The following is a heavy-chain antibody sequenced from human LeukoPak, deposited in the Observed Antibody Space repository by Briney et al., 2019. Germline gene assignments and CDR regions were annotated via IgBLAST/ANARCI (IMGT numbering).Heavy chain of an antibody. Sequence: QPGGSLRLSCAASGFTFSSYAMSWVRQAPGKGLEWVSAISGSGGSTYYADSVKGRFTISRDNSKNTLYLQMNSLRAEDTAVYYCAKYHIVVVVAATGDYYYYYYGMDVWGQGTTVTVSS. CDR1: GFTFSSYA. D-gene: IGHD2-15*01. J-gene: IGHJ6*02. V-gene: IGHV3-23*01. CDR3: AKYHIVVVVAATGDYYYYYYGMDV. CDR2: ISGSGGST.